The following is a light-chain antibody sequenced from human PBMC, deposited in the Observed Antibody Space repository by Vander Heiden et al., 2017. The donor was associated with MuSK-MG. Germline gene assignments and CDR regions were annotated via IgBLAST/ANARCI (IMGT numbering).Light chain of an antibody. CDR3: QQSFSSYT. V-gene: IGKV1-39*01. J-gene: IGKJ2*01. Sequence: DILMTQSPSPLSASVGDRVTITCPASESIRRYLNWYQYKPGTAHQLLIYATSSLKNGVPSRFSGSGSGTDSTLTSTALRPEDFATYYCQQSFSSYTFGPGTKVQIK. CDR1: ESIRRY. CDR2: ATS.